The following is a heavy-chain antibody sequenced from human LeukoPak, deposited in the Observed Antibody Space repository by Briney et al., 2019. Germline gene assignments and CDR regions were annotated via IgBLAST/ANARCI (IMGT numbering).Heavy chain of an antibody. J-gene: IGHJ4*02. CDR3: ARPSGDILTGYYGL. CDR2: IHQSGST. D-gene: IGHD3-9*01. V-gene: IGHV4-59*02. Sequence: SETLSLTCTVSGDSVSSYYWNWIRQPPGKGPEWIGYIHQSGSTNNNPSLRSRVTMSVDTSRNQFSLGLISVTAADTAVYYCARPSGDILTGYYGLWGQGTLVTVSS. CDR1: GDSVSSYY.